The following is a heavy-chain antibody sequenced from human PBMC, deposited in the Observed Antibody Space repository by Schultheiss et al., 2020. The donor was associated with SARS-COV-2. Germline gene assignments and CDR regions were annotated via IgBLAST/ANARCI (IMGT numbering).Heavy chain of an antibody. CDR2: IYYSGST. Sequence: ESLKISCTVSGGSISSYYWGWIRQPPGKGLEWIGYIYYSGSTYYNPSLKSRVTISVDTSKNQFSLKLSSVTAADTAVYYCARDDEASGRVYWGQGTLVTVSS. CDR3: ARDDEASGRVY. CDR1: GGSISSYY. D-gene: IGHD3-10*01. J-gene: IGHJ4*02. V-gene: IGHV4-4*08.